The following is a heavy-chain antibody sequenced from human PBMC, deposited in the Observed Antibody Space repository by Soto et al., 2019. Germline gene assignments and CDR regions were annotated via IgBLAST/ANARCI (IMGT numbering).Heavy chain of an antibody. Sequence: QVQLQQWGAGLLKPSETLSLTCAVYGGSFSGYYWSWIRQPPGKGLEWIGEINHSGSTNYNPSLRSRITLSEDTSNNQSSMKLSSVTAADTVVYYAARSFMTIGGVVPYYYGMDVWGQGTTVTVSS. J-gene: IGHJ6*02. D-gene: IGHD3-3*01. CDR1: GGSFSGYY. CDR2: INHSGST. CDR3: ARSFMTIGGVVPYYYGMDV. V-gene: IGHV4-34*01.